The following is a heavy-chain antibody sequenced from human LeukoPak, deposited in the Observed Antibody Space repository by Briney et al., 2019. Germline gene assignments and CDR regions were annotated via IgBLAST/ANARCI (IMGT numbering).Heavy chain of an antibody. CDR3: ARVNTDYYGSGTDAFDI. D-gene: IGHD3-10*01. CDR2: ISAYNGNT. J-gene: IGHJ3*02. CDR1: GYTFINYG. V-gene: IGHV1-18*01. Sequence: ASVKVSCKASGYTFINYGISWVRQAPGQGLEWMGWISAYNGNTNYAQKLQGRVTMTRDTSISTAYMELSRLRSDDTAVYYCARVNTDYYGSGTDAFDIWGQGTMVTVSS.